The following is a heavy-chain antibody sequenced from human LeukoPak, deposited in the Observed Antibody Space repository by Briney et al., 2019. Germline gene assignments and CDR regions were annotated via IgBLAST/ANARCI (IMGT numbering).Heavy chain of an antibody. J-gene: IGHJ6*02. V-gene: IGHV3-7*03. CDR2: VNRDGSET. CDR1: GFTLSNHW. Sequence: GGSLRLSCAASGFTLSNHWMTWVRQAPGRGPEWVANVNRDGSETYYLDSVKGRFTISKDNAKNSLYLQMNSLRAEDTALYYCARNNGMDVWGQGTTVIVSS. CDR3: ARNNGMDV.